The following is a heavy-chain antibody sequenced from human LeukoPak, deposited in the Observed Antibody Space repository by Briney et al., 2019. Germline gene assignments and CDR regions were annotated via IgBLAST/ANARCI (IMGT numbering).Heavy chain of an antibody. D-gene: IGHD6-19*01. V-gene: IGHV1-2*02. Sequence: ASVKVSCKASGYTFTGYYMHWVRQAPGQGLEWMGWINPNSGGTNYAQRFQGRVTMTRDTSISTACMELSRLRSDDTAVHYCARALEGSSGWYGGPLNGMDVWGQGTTVTVSS. J-gene: IGHJ6*02. CDR3: ARALEGSSGWYGGPLNGMDV. CDR1: GYTFTGYY. CDR2: INPNSGGT.